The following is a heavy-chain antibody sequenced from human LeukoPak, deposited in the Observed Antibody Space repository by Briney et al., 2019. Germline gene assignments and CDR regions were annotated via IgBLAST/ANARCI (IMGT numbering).Heavy chain of an antibody. CDR1: GYTFTGYY. D-gene: IGHD3-16*02. J-gene: IGHJ6*02. CDR2: INPDSGGT. CDR3: ARGGNSRYHEGGVYYHGMDV. V-gene: IGHV1-2*02. Sequence: ASVKVSCKASGYTFTGYYIHWVRQAPGQGLEWMGWINPDSGGTSYAQKFQGRVTMTTDTSISTAYMELSRLRSDDTTIYYCARGGNSRYHEGGVYYHGMDVWGQGTTVTVSS.